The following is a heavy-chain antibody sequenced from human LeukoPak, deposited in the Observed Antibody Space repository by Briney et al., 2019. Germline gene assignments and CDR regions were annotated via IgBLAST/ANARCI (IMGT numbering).Heavy chain of an antibody. CDR3: ARDPDYSTDYYYYMDV. CDR1: GGSISSGSYC. D-gene: IGHD4-11*01. CDR2: IYTSGST. J-gene: IGHJ6*03. V-gene: IGHV4-61*02. Sequence: PSETLSLTCTVSGGSISSGSYCWSWIRQPAGKGLEWTGRIYTSGSTNYNPSLKSRVTIPVDTSKNQFSLKLSSVTAADTAVYYCARDPDYSTDYYYYMDVWGKGTTVTVSS.